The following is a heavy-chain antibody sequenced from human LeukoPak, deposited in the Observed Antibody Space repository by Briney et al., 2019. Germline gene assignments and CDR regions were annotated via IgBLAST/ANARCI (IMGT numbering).Heavy chain of an antibody. D-gene: IGHD1-14*01. CDR3: ATYKFRGLDI. V-gene: IGHV3-7*01. CDR1: GFTFNSYW. CDR2: IKQDGSEE. J-gene: IGHJ3*02. Sequence: GGSLRLSCEASGFTFNSYWMNWVRQAPGKGLEWVANIKQDGSEESYADSVKGRFTISRDNAKNSLYLQMNSLRAEDTAVYYCATYKFRGLDIWGQGTMVIVSS.